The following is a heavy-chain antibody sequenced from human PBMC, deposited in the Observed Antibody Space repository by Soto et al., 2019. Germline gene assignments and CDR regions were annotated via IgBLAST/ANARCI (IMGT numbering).Heavy chain of an antibody. Sequence: KPSETLSLTCAACGESLNTYFWSWIRQPPGKGLEWIGEINHSGSTNYNPSLKSRVTISVDTSKNQFSLKLSSVTAADTAVYYCARSVWVWSGYYTPWIDPWGQGTLVTVSS. J-gene: IGHJ5*02. D-gene: IGHD3-3*01. CDR2: INHSGST. V-gene: IGHV4-34*01. CDR3: ARSVWVWSGYYTPWIDP. CDR1: GESLNTYF.